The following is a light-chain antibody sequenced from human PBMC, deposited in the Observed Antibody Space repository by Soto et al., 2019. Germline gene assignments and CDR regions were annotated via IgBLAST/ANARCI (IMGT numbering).Light chain of an antibody. CDR1: QTVSSSS. V-gene: IGKV3-20*01. CDR2: VAS. Sequence: EIVLTQSPDTLSLSPGERATLSCRASQTVSSSSLAWYQQKPGQAPRLLIYVASTRAPGIPDRFSGSGSGTDFTLPISRLEPEYFAVYFCQQYGGSPFTFGQGTKLEIK. CDR3: QQYGGSPFT. J-gene: IGKJ2*01.